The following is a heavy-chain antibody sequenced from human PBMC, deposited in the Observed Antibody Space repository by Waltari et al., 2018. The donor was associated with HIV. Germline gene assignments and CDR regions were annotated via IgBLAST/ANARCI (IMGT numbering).Heavy chain of an antibody. CDR1: GFDFSRFS. D-gene: IGHD2-15*01. Sequence: LVQSGGGEVPEGGSLLLSCSGSGFDFSRFSLHWVRQTPRRGLEWVASLRRDTYEANYLASVRGRFTISRDNARSSAFLEMTGLRVEDTATYYCVRDDPGYVPIDYWGQGSQVIVS. V-gene: IGHV3-21*04. CDR3: VRDDPGYVPIDY. CDR2: LRRDTYEA. J-gene: IGHJ4*02.